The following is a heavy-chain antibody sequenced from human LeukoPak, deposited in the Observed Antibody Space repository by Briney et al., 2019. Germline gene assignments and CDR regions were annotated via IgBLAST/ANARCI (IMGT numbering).Heavy chain of an antibody. V-gene: IGHV3-33*01. CDR1: GFTFSSYG. CDR2: IWYDGSNK. CDR3: ARDFLPFGGVIGLEAFDI. D-gene: IGHD3-16*02. Sequence: PGGSLRLSCAASGFTFSSYGMHWVRQAPGKGLEWVAVIWYDGSNKYYADSVKGRFTISRDNSKNTLYLQMNSLGAEDTAVYYCARDFLPFGGVIGLEAFDIWGQGTMVTVSS. J-gene: IGHJ3*02.